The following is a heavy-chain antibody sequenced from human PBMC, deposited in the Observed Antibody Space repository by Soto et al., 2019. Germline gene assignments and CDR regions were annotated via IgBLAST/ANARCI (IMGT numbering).Heavy chain of an antibody. CDR1: GFTFSSYG. V-gene: IGHV3-30*18. CDR2: ISYDGSYK. Sequence: QVQLGESGGGVVQPGRSLRLSCAASGFTFSSYGMHWVRQAPGKGLEWVAVISYDGSYKYYADSVKGRFTISRDISKNTLYLQMNSLRAEDTAVYYCAKETYSGPLDYWGQGTLVTVSS. CDR3: AKETYSGPLDY. D-gene: IGHD2-15*01. J-gene: IGHJ4*02.